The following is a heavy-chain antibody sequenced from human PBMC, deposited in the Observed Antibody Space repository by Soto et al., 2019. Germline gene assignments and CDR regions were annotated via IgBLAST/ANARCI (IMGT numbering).Heavy chain of an antibody. Sequence: SETLSLTCTVSGGSINNHYWSWIRQPPGQGLEWIGYIYYSGSTNYNPSIKSRVTMSVDTSKNQFSLKLSSLTAADTAIYYCARANWFFDYWGQGTLVTVSS. D-gene: IGHD7-27*01. J-gene: IGHJ4*02. CDR2: IYYSGST. CDR3: ARANWFFDY. CDR1: GGSINNHY. V-gene: IGHV4-59*11.